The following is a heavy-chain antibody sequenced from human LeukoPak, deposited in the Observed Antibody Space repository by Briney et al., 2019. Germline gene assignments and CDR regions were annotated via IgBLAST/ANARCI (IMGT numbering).Heavy chain of an antibody. V-gene: IGHV1-2*02. CDR1: GYTFTGYY. CDR2: INHDSGGT. J-gene: IGHJ5*02. D-gene: IGHD1-26*01. Sequence: ASVKVSCKASGYTFTGYYMHWVRQAPGQGLEWMGCINHDSGGTNYALKFQGRVTMTRDTSISTAYMELSRLRSDDTAVYYCARGRGSYYEWFDPWGQGTLVTVSS. CDR3: ARGRGSYYEWFDP.